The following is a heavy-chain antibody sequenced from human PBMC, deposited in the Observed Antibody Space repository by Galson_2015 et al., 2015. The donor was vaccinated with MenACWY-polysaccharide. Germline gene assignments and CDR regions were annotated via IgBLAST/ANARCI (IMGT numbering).Heavy chain of an antibody. CDR2: IWYDGSNK. D-gene: IGHD3-9*01. V-gene: IGHV3-33*01. CDR3: ARDHGYDILPGYYQDGMDV. J-gene: IGHJ6*01. CDR1: GFTFSSYG. Sequence: SLRLSCAASGFTFSSYGMHWVRQAPGKGLEWAAVIWYDGSNKYYADSVKGRFTISRDNSKNTLYLQMNSLRAEDTAVYYCARDHGYDILPGYYQDGMDVWGQGTPVTVSS.